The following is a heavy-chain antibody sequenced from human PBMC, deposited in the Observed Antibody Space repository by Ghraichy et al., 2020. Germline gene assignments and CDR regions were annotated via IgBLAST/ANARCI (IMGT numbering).Heavy chain of an antibody. D-gene: IGHD1-26*01. Sequence: LSLTCAASGFTFSSYSMNWVRQAPGKGLEWVSSISSSSSYIYYADSVKGRFTISRDNAKNSLYLQMNSLRAEDTAVYYCAASGSYGLFDYWGQGTLVTVSS. J-gene: IGHJ4*02. CDR1: GFTFSSYS. CDR3: AASGSYGLFDY. V-gene: IGHV3-21*01. CDR2: ISSSSSYI.